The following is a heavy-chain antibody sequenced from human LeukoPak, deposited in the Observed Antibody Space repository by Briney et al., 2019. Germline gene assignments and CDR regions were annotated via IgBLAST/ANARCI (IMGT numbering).Heavy chain of an antibody. Sequence: PGGSLRLSCAASGFTFSSYAMSWVRQAPGKGLEWVSAISGSGGSTYYADSVKGRFTISRDNSKNTLYLQMNSLRAEDTAVYYCAKYCGGDCYPPIDYYYYYYMDVWGKGTTVTVSS. V-gene: IGHV3-23*01. CDR3: AKYCGGDCYPPIDYYYYYYMDV. J-gene: IGHJ6*03. CDR2: ISGSGGST. CDR1: GFTFSSYA. D-gene: IGHD2-21*02.